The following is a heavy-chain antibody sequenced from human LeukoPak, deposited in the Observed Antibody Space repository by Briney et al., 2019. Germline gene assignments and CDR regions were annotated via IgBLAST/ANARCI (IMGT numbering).Heavy chain of an antibody. CDR2: TIPIFGTA. Sequence: SVKVSCKASGGTFSSYAISWVRQAPGQGLEWMGGTIPIFGTANYAQKFQGRVTITTDESTSTAYMELSSLRSEDTAVYYCARESLGATDAFDIWGQGTMVTVSS. V-gene: IGHV1-69*05. CDR1: GGTFSSYA. CDR3: ARESLGATDAFDI. J-gene: IGHJ3*02. D-gene: IGHD1-26*01.